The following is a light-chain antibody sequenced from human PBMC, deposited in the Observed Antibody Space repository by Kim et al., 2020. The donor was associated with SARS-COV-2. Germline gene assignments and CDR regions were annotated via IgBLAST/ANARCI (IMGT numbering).Light chain of an antibody. CDR1: RSEVGNYNL. CDR2: EVS. CDR3: CSYAGSSTFVV. J-gene: IGLJ2*01. Sequence: QSITSSCTGTRSEVGNYNLVSWYRQLPGKAPKLIIFEVSKRPSGVSDRFSGSKSGDTASLTISGLQAEDEGDYYCCSYAGSSTFVVFGGGTQLTVL. V-gene: IGLV2-23*02.